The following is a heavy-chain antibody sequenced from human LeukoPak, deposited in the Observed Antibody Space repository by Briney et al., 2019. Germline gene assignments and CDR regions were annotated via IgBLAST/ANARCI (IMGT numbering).Heavy chain of an antibody. Sequence: ASVKVSCKASGYTFTDYYEHWVRQTPGQGLEWMGWINPSSGGTNSAQQFQGRVTMARDTSTSTAYMELSRLTSDDTAMYYCARAAPRDYAGGSWFFDWFDPWGQGTLVTVSS. CDR3: ARAAPRDYAGGSWFFDWFDP. J-gene: IGHJ5*02. CDR1: GYTFTDYY. V-gene: IGHV1-2*02. D-gene: IGHD2-15*01. CDR2: INPSSGGT.